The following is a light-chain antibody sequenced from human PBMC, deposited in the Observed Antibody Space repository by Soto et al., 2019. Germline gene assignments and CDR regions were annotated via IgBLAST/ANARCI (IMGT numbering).Light chain of an antibody. V-gene: IGLV2-18*02. CDR1: SSDVGYYNR. Sequence: QSALTQPPSVSGSPGQSVTISCTGTSSDVGYYNRVSWYQQPPGTAPKLMVFEVSNRPSGVPDRFSGSKSGNTASLTISGLQAEDEADYYCTSYTPIVTLGSVFGTGTKVTVL. CDR2: EVS. J-gene: IGLJ1*01. CDR3: TSYTPIVTLGSV.